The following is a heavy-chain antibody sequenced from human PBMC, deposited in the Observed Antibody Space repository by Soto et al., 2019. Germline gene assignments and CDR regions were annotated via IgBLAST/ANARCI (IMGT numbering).Heavy chain of an antibody. Sequence: GSLRLSCAASGFTFSNYGLHWVRQAPGKGLEWVALISYDGTDKYYADSVKGRFTISRDNSKNTLYLQMNSLRTEDTAVYYCAKGFGWNYLDYWGQGTLVTVSS. CDR1: GFTFSNYG. D-gene: IGHD1-1*01. J-gene: IGHJ4*02. CDR2: ISYDGTDK. V-gene: IGHV3-30*18. CDR3: AKGFGWNYLDY.